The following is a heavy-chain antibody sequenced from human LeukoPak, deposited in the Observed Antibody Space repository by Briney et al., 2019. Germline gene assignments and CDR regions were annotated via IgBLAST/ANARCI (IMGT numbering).Heavy chain of an antibody. Sequence: SETLSLTCSVSGGSISSSSYYWGWIRQPPGKGLEWIGSIYYSGSTYYNPSLKSRVTISVDTSKNHFSLKASSVTAADTAVYSCARWYSSGWYYFDYWGQGTLVTVST. CDR1: GGSISSSSYY. D-gene: IGHD6-19*01. J-gene: IGHJ4*02. CDR2: IYYSGST. CDR3: ARWYSSGWYYFDY. V-gene: IGHV4-39*02.